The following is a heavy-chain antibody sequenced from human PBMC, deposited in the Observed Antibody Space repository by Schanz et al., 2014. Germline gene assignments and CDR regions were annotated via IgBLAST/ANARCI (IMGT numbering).Heavy chain of an antibody. J-gene: IGHJ2*01. CDR1: GFTVSSNY. D-gene: IGHD2-21*01. CDR2: IYGGGIT. Sequence: EVQLVESGGGLVQPGGSLRLSCAASGFTVSSNYMSWVRQAPGKGLEWVSVIYGGGITYYADSVKGRFTISRDNSMNTLSLQMNGLSADDTAIYYCAKGQGAVINNWYFDLWGRGTLVTVSS. V-gene: IGHV3-66*01. CDR3: AKGQGAVINNWYFDL.